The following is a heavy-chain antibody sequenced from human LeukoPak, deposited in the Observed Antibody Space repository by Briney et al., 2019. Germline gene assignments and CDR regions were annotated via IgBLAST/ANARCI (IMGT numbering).Heavy chain of an antibody. V-gene: IGHV4-59*01. J-gene: IGHJ3*02. D-gene: IGHD6-13*01. CDR3: ARDFAGAFDI. CDR2: IYYSGST. CDR1: GGSISSYY. Sequence: SETLSLTCTVSGGSISSYYWSWIRQPPGKGLEWIGYIYYSGSTNYNPSLKSRVTISVDTSKNQFSLKLSSVTAADTAVYYCARDFAGAFDIWGQGTMVTVSS.